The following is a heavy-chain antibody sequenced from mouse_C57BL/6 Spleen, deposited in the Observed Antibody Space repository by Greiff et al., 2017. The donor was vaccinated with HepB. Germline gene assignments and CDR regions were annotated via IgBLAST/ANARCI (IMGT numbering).Heavy chain of an antibody. Sequence: QVHVKQPGAELVKPGASVKMSCKASGYTFTSYWITWVKQRPGQGLEWIGDIYPGSGSTNYNEKFKSKATLTVDTSSSTAYMQLSSLTSEDSAVYYCARRELDYSWFAYWGQGTLVTVSA. J-gene: IGHJ3*01. V-gene: IGHV1-55*01. CDR3: ARRELDYSWFAY. CDR1: GYTFTSYW. CDR2: IYPGSGST. D-gene: IGHD2-4*01.